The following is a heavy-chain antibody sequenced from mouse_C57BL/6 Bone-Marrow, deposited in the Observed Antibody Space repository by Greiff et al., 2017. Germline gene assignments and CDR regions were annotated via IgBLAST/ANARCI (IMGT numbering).Heavy chain of an antibody. CDR2: ISSGGSYT. V-gene: IGHV5-6*01. J-gene: IGHJ1*02. CDR3: ARQRATTGYFEV. CDR1: GFTFSSYG. Sequence: EVKLMESGGDLVKPGGSLKLSCAASGFTFSSYGMSWVRQTPDKRLEWVATISSGGSYTYYPDSVKGRFTISRDNAKNTLYLQRSSLKSEDRDMYYCARQRATTGYFEVWGTGTTDNVSS. D-gene: IGHD1-1*01.